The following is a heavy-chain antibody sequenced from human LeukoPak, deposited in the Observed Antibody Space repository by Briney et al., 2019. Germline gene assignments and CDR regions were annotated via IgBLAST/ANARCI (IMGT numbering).Heavy chain of an antibody. J-gene: IGHJ3*02. CDR1: GFTFSSHW. Sequence: GGSLRLSCAASGFTFSSHWMSWVRQAPGKGLEWVANIKQDGSEKYYVDSVKGRFTISRDNAKNSLYLQMNSLRAEDTAVYYCARDAIFGVVWGAFDIWGQGTMVTVSP. D-gene: IGHD3-3*01. V-gene: IGHV3-7*01. CDR3: ARDAIFGVVWGAFDI. CDR2: IKQDGSEK.